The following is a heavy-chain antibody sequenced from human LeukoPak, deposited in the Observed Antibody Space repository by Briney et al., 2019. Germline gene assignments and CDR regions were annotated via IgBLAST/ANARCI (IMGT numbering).Heavy chain of an antibody. J-gene: IGHJ6*03. CDR1: GFTFSSYG. D-gene: IGHD2-2*01. V-gene: IGHV3-30*18. CDR3: AKSGDGEYQLQQTGPHYYYYYMDV. Sequence: PGRSLRLSCAASGFTFSSYGMHWVRQAPGKGLEWVAVISYDGSNKYYADSVKGRFTISRDNSKNTLYLQMNSLRAEDTAVYYCAKSGDGEYQLQQTGPHYYYYYMDVWGKGTTVTVSS. CDR2: ISYDGSNK.